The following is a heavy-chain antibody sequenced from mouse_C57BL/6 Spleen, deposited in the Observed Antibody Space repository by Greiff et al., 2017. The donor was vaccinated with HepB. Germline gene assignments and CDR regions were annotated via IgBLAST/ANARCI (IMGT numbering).Heavy chain of an antibody. CDR3: ASLYRYYFDY. CDR1: GFPFSSYG. D-gene: IGHD2-1*01. V-gene: IGHV5-6*01. Sequence: EVKLMESGGDLVKPGGSLKLSCAASGFPFSSYGMSWVRQTPDKRLEWVATISSGGSYTYYPDSVKGRFTISRDNAKNTLYLQMSSLKSEDTAMYYWASLYRYYFDYWGQGTTLTVSS. CDR2: ISSGGSYT. J-gene: IGHJ2*01.